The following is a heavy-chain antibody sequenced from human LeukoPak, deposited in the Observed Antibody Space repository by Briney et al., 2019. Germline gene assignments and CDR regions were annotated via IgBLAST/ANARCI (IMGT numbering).Heavy chain of an antibody. J-gene: IGHJ4*02. CDR3: ARGLGAAAGRVFDY. CDR1: GYTFTGYY. D-gene: IGHD6-13*01. Sequence: ASVKVSCKASGYTFTGYYMHWVRQAPGQGLXXXXWINPNSGGTNYAQKFQGRVTMTRDTSISTAYMELSRLRSDDTAVYYCARGLGAAAGRVFDYWGQGTLVTVSS. V-gene: IGHV1-2*02. CDR2: INPNSGGT.